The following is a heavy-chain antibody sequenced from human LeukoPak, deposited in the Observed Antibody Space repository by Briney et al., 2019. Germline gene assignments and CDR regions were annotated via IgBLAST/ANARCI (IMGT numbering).Heavy chain of an antibody. J-gene: IGHJ4*02. V-gene: IGHV4-59*01. CDR3: AREAREPDGDSSGYFDY. CDR2: IYYSGST. Sequence: SETLSLTCTVSGGSISSYYWSWIRQPPGKGLEWIGYIYYSGSTNYNPSLKSRATISVDTSKNQFSLKLSSVTAADTAVYYCAREAREPDGDSSGYFDYWGQGTLVTVSS. CDR1: GGSISSYY. D-gene: IGHD3-22*01.